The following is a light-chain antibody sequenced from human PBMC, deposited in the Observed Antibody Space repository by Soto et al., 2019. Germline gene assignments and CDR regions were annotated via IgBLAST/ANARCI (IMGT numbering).Light chain of an antibody. CDR3: QHYNSYSEA. CDR2: KAS. V-gene: IGKV1-5*03. Sequence: IHVTHSPSTLSGSVGDRVTITCLASQTISSWLAWYQQKPGKAPKLLIYKASTLKSGVPSRFSGSGSGTEFTLTISSLQPDDFATYYCQHYNSYSEAFGQGTKVDI. J-gene: IGKJ1*01. CDR1: QTISSW.